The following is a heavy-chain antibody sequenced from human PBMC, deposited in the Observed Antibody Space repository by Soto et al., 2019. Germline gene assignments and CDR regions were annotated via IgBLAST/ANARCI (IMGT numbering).Heavy chain of an antibody. CDR2: SIPIFGTA. V-gene: IGHV1-69*06. J-gene: IGHJ6*02. CDR1: GGTFSSYA. Sequence: QVQLVQSGAEVKKPGSSVKVSCKASGGTFSSYAISWVRQAPGQGLEWMGGSIPIFGTANYAQKFQGRVTITADKSTSTAYMELSSLRSEDTAVYYCATLSHCSGGSCFFYYYYGMDVWGQGTTVTVSS. CDR3: ATLSHCSGGSCFFYYYYGMDV. D-gene: IGHD2-15*01.